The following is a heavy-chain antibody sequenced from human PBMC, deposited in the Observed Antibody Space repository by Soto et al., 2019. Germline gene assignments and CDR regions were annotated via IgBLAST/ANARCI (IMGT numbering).Heavy chain of an antibody. V-gene: IGHV4-4*02. CDR2: IYHTGRS. CDR1: GGSISGSISSSDW. Sequence: QVRLQESGPGLVKPSGTLSLTCAVSGGSISGSISSSDWWSWVRQPPGKGLEWIGQIYHTGRSNYNQSLRSRVTISVDKSKNQLSLKLTSVTAADTAVYYCARVGYCSGGSCYPVYYGMDVWGQGTTVTVSS. J-gene: IGHJ6*02. D-gene: IGHD2-15*01. CDR3: ARVGYCSGGSCYPVYYGMDV.